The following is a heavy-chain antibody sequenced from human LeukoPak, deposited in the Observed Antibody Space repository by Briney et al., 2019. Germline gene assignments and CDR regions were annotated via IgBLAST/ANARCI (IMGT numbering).Heavy chain of an antibody. V-gene: IGHV1-18*01. CDR3: ARVAGGSYYLCYFDF. Sequence: GASVKVSCKTSDYTFTTYAISWVRQAPGQGLEWMGWISAYNGNTKSAQKLQGRVTMTTDTSTSTAYMELRSLRSDDTAVYYCARVAGGSYYLCYFDFWGQGTLVTVSS. J-gene: IGHJ4*02. CDR1: DYTFTTYA. CDR2: ISAYNGNT. D-gene: IGHD3-22*01.